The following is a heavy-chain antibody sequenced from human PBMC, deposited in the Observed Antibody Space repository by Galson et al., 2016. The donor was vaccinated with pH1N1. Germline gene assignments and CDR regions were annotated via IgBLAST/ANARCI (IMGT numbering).Heavy chain of an antibody. CDR1: GYTFTGDY. Sequence: SVKVSCKASGYTFTGDYIHWVRQAPGQGLEWVAWINPNNGGTKYAHKFQGRVTLTRDTTISTAYLEVDRLTSYDTALFYCAREPYGIGGFGYWGQGTLVTVSS. J-gene: IGHJ4*02. V-gene: IGHV1-2*07. CDR2: INPNNGGT. D-gene: IGHD3-16*01. CDR3: AREPYGIGGFGY.